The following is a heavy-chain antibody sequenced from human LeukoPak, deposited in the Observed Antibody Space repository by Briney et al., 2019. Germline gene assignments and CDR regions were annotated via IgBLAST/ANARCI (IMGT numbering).Heavy chain of an antibody. Sequence: ASVKVSCKASGGTFSSYAISWVRQAPGQGLEWMRGIIPIFGTANYAQKFQGRVTITTDESTSTAYMELSSLRSEDTAVYYCARGEWELLSFDYWGQGTLVTVSS. CDR1: GGTFSSYA. CDR3: ARGEWELLSFDY. CDR2: IIPIFGTA. D-gene: IGHD1-26*01. J-gene: IGHJ4*02. V-gene: IGHV1-69*05.